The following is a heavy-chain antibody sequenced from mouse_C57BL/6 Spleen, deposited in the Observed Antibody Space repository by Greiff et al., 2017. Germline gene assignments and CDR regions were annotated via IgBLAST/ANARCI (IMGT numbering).Heavy chain of an antibody. CDR1: GYAFSSSW. CDR2: IYPGDGDT. D-gene: IGHD1-1*01. Sequence: VQLQQSGPELVKPGASVKISCKASGYAFSSSWMNWVKQRPGKGLEWIGRIYPGDGDTNYNGKFKGKATLTADKSSSTAYMQLSSLTSEDSAVYFGAREGDYYGSPCYFDVWGQGTTLTVSS. J-gene: IGHJ2*01. V-gene: IGHV1-82*01. CDR3: AREGDYYGSPCYFDV.